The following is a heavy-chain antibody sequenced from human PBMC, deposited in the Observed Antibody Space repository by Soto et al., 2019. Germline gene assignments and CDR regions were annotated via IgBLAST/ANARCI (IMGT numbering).Heavy chain of an antibody. J-gene: IGHJ4*02. CDR2: IIPIFGTA. D-gene: IGHD4-17*01. Sequence: QVQLVQSGAEVKKPGSSVKVSCKASGGTFSSYAISWVRQAPGQGLEWMGGIIPIFGTANYAQKFQGRVTSSAEGPTRTAYMELSSLRSEDTAVYYCARDYGDYVLLDWGQGTLVTVSS. V-gene: IGHV1-69*12. CDR1: GGTFSSYA. CDR3: ARDYGDYVLLD.